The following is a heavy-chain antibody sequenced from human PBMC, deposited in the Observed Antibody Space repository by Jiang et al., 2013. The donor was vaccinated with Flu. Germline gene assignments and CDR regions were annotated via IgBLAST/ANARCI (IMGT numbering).Heavy chain of an antibody. Sequence: GSGLVKPSQTLSLTCTVSGGSISSGDYYWSWIRQPPGKGLEWIGYIYYSGSAYSNPSLKSRVSISVDTSKNQFSLKLSSVTAADTAVYYCARVAGPHYYVIDYWGQGTLVTVSS. CDR3: ARVAGPHYYVIDY. J-gene: IGHJ4*02. CDR2: IYYSGSA. CDR1: GGSISSGDYY. D-gene: IGHD3-10*02. V-gene: IGHV4-30-4*01.